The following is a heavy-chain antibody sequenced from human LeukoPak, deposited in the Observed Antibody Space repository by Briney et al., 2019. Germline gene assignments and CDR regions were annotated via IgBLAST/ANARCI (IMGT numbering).Heavy chain of an antibody. CDR3: ARAPGGYGSGSRGAFDI. Sequence: SETLFLTCTVSGGSISSYYWSWIRQPPGKGLEWIGYIYYSGSTNYNPSLKSRVTISVDTSKNQFSLKLSSVTAADTAVYYCARAPGGYGSGSRGAFDIWGQGSKVTVSS. CDR2: IYYSGST. CDR1: GGSISSYY. D-gene: IGHD3-10*01. V-gene: IGHV4-59*01. J-gene: IGHJ3*02.